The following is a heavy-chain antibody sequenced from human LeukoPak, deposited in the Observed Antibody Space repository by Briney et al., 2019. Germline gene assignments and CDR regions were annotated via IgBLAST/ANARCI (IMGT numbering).Heavy chain of an antibody. CDR3: ARTGIAARPTVWFDP. Sequence: GGSLRLSCAASGFTFSSYGMHWVRQAPGKGLEWVAVIWYDGSNKYYADSVKGRFTISRDNSKNTLYLQMNSLRAEDTAVYYCARTGIAARPTVWFDPWGQGTLVTVSS. CDR2: IWYDGSNK. CDR1: GFTFSSYG. V-gene: IGHV3-33*01. J-gene: IGHJ5*02. D-gene: IGHD6-6*01.